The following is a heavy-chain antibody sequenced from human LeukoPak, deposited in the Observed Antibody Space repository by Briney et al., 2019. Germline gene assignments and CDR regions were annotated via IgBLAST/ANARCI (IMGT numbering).Heavy chain of an antibody. CDR3: AREGRGSYY. Sequence: PSGTLSLTCAVSGGSISSSNWWSWVRQPPGKGLEWIGEIYHSGRANYNPSLKSRVSLSIDISKNQFSLKLSSVTAADTAVYYCAREGRGSYYGGQGTLVTVSS. V-gene: IGHV4-4*02. CDR1: GGSISSSNW. CDR2: IYHSGRA. D-gene: IGHD5-12*01. J-gene: IGHJ4*02.